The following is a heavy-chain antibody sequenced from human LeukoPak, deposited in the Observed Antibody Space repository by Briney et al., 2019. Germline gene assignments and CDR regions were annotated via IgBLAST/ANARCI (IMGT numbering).Heavy chain of an antibody. D-gene: IGHD4-17*01. CDR2: IIPIFGTA. CDR3: ARANGDYDPYYFDY. J-gene: IGHJ4*02. Sequence: ASVKVSCKASGYTFTSYAISWVRQAPGQGLEWMGGIIPIFGTANYAQKFQGRVTITADESTSTAYMELSSLRSEDTAVYCCARANGDYDPYYFDYWGQGTLVTVSS. V-gene: IGHV1-69*13. CDR1: GYTFTSYA.